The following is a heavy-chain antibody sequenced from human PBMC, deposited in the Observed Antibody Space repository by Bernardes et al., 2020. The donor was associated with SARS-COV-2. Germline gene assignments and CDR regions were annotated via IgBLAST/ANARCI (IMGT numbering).Heavy chain of an antibody. CDR2: INTDGRTI. D-gene: IGHD3-22*01. J-gene: IGHJ4*02. CDR1: GFTFSSYW. CDR3: GRSAFSGGSGYFFDS. V-gene: IGHV3-74*01. Sequence: GGSLRLSCAASGFTFSSYWIHWVRQVPGKGLVWVSRINTDGRTITYADSVKGRFIISRDNAKNTLYLQMNSLRVEDAAMYYGGRSAFSGGSGYFFDSWGQGTLVTVSS.